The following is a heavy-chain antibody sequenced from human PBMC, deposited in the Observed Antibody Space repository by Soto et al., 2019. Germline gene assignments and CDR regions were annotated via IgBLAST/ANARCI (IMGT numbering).Heavy chain of an antibody. CDR3: ASTSTVTTNYYYYGMDV. Sequence: GASVKVSCKASGYIFTSYDINWVRQATGQGLEWIGWMNPNSGNTGYAQKFQGRVTMTRNTSISTAYMELSSLRSEDTAVYYCASTSTVTTNYYYYGMDVWGQGTTVTVSS. CDR1: GYIFTSYD. J-gene: IGHJ6*02. CDR2: MNPNSGNT. V-gene: IGHV1-8*01. D-gene: IGHD4-4*01.